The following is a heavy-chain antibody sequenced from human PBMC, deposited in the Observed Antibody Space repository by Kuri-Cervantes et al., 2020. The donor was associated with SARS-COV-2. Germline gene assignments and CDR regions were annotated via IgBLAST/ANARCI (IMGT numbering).Heavy chain of an antibody. CDR3: ARFLLAIEQQLGHFDY. V-gene: IGHV3-30*03. Sequence: GESLKISCAASGFTFSSYGMHWVRQAPGKGLEWVAVISYDGSNKYYADSVKGRFTISRDNSKNTLYLQMNSLRAEDTAAYYCARFLLAIEQQLGHFDYWGQGTLVTVSS. CDR1: GFTFSSYG. CDR2: ISYDGSNK. J-gene: IGHJ4*02. D-gene: IGHD6-13*01.